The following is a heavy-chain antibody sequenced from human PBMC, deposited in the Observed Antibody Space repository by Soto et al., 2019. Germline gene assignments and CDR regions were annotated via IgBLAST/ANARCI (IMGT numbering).Heavy chain of an antibody. CDR2: ISASGAVT. V-gene: IGHV3-23*01. Sequence: EVQLLESGGGLVQPGGSPRLSCVASGITFSSYAMSWVRQAPGKGLEWVSTISASGAVTHYADSVKGRFTISRDNSKNTLYLQMNSLRAEDTAVYDCAKTPHDFDIWGQGTMVTVSS. J-gene: IGHJ3*02. CDR1: GITFSSYA. CDR3: AKTPHDFDI.